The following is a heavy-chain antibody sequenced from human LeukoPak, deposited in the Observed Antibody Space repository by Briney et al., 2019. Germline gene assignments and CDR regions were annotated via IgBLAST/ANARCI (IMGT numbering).Heavy chain of an antibody. CDR3: ARGRVYYAPFDY. V-gene: IGHV4-34*01. J-gene: IGHJ4*02. Sequence: PSETLSLTCAVYGGSFSGYYWSWIRQPPGKGLEWIGEINHSGSTNYNPSLKSRVTISLDTSKSQFSLKLSSVTAADTAVYYCARGRVYYAPFDYWGQGTLVTVSS. CDR1: GGSFSGYY. D-gene: IGHD3-10*01. CDR2: INHSGST.